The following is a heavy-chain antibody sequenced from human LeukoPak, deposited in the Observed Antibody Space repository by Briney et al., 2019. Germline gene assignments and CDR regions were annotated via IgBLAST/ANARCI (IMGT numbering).Heavy chain of an antibody. CDR1: GFTFSSYA. D-gene: IGHD6-13*01. J-gene: IGHJ4*02. CDR3: AVSIAAAGTDDY. V-gene: IGHV3-30*01. Sequence: GGSLRLSCAASGFTFSSYAMHWVRQAPGKGLEWVAVISYDGSNKYYADSVKGRFTISRDNSKNTLYLQMNSLRAEDTAVYYCAVSIAAAGTDDYWGQGTLVTVSS. CDR2: ISYDGSNK.